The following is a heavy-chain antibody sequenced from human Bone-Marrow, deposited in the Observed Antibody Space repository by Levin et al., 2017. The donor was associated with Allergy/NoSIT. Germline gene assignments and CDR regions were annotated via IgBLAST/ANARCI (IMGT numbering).Heavy chain of an antibody. CDR1: GFIFSSYA. J-gene: IGHJ4*02. CDR2: MSGSGVST. D-gene: IGHD5-18*01. CDR3: AKDLRQGYSSGSYYFDY. V-gene: IGHV3-23*01. Sequence: TGGSLRLSCAASGFIFSSYAMSWVRQAPGKGLEWVSAMSGSGVSTHYADSVKGRFTISRDNSKNTLYLQMNSLRAEDTAVYYCAKDLRQGYSSGSYYFDYWGQGTLVTVSS.